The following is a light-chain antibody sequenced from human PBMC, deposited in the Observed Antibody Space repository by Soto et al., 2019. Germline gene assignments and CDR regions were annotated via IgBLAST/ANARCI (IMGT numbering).Light chain of an antibody. J-gene: IGKJ1*01. Sequence: DIQMTQSPSTLSASVGDTVTITCRASVTISSWLAWFQQKPGKAPKLLIQKASILESGVESRFSGSESGTEFTLTISSLQPDDFATYFCQQYSAKWSFGQGTKVEIK. CDR1: VTISSW. CDR3: QQYSAKWS. V-gene: IGKV1-5*03. CDR2: KAS.